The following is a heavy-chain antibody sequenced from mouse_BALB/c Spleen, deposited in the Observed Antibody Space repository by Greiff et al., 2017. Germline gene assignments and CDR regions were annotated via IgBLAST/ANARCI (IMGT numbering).Heavy chain of an antibody. V-gene: IGHV5-6-2*01. CDR3: ARQGYLYYFDY. Sequence: EVKLVESGGGLVKLGGSLKLSCAASGFTFSSYYMSWVRQTPEKRLELVAAINSNGGSTYYPDTVKGRFTISRDNAKNTLYLQMSSLKSEDTALYYCARQGYLYYFDYWGQGTTLTVSS. CDR2: INSNGGST. J-gene: IGHJ2*01. D-gene: IGHD5-1*01. CDR1: GFTFSSYY.